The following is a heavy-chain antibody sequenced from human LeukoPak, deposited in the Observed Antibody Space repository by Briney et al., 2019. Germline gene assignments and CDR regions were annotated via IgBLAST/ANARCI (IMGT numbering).Heavy chain of an antibody. V-gene: IGHV4-4*07. D-gene: IGHD3-22*01. J-gene: IGHJ3*02. CDR1: GGSISSYY. CDR3: ARASYDSSGYPDAFDI. CDR2: IYTSGST. Sequence: SETLSLTCNVSGGSISSYYWNWIRQSAGKGLEWIGRIYTSGSTSYNPSLKSRVTMSVDTSKNLFSLKLTSVTAADTAVYYCARASYDSSGYPDAFDIWGQGTMVTVSS.